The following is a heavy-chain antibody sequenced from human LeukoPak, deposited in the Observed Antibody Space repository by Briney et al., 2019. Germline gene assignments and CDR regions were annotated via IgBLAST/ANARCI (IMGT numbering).Heavy chain of an antibody. D-gene: IGHD2-8*02. V-gene: IGHV3-53*01. Sequence: GGSLRLSCAASGFTVSSNYMNWVRQAPGKGLEWVSVIYGDGSTYYADSVKGRFTISRDNSKSTLSLQMNSLRAEDTAIYYCATYRQVLLPFESWGQGTLVTVSS. CDR3: ATYRQVLLPFES. CDR1: GFTVSSNY. CDR2: IYGDGST. J-gene: IGHJ4*02.